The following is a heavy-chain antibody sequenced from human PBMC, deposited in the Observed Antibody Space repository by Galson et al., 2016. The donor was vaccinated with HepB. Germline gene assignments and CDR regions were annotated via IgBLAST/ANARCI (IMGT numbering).Heavy chain of an antibody. Sequence: ETLSLSCTVSGASIVSAHWCSWVRQPPGKGLEWIGEIDHSKTTHYNPSLESRVSISVDNSKNQFSLKFSPVTAADTAVYYCASEDYSFRYWGQGTLVTVSS. CDR1: GASIVSAHW. D-gene: IGHD3-10*01. J-gene: IGHJ4*02. V-gene: IGHV4-4*02. CDR3: ASEDYSFRY. CDR2: IDHSKTT.